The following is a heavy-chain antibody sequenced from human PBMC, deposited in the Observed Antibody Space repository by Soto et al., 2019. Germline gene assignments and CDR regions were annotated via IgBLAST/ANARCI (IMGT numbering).Heavy chain of an antibody. J-gene: IGHJ4*02. CDR3: ARGRYGDY. D-gene: IGHD1-1*01. V-gene: IGHV1-18*01. CDR2: ISAPNGNT. CDR1: DYAFTTYG. Sequence: QVHLVQSGAEVKKPGASVKVSCKGSDYAFTTYGITWVRQAPGQGLEWMGWISAPNGNTNYAQKLQGRVTVTRDTSTSTAYMELRSLRSDDTAVYYCARGRYGDYWGQGALVTVSS.